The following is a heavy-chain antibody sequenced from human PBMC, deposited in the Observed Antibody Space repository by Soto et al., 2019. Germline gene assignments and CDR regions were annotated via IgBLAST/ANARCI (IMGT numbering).Heavy chain of an antibody. V-gene: IGHV3-30*03. J-gene: IGHJ4*02. Sequence: GGSLRLSCAASGFSFSTYGMHWVRQAPGKGLEWVAFISNDGSRTSYADSAKGRFTISRDNAKNTVYLQMNSLRAEDTAVYYCARGDGDYYDGNGYLGRHWGQGTLVTVSS. CDR1: GFSFSTYG. CDR3: ARGDGDYYDGNGYLGRH. CDR2: ISNDGSRT. D-gene: IGHD3-22*01.